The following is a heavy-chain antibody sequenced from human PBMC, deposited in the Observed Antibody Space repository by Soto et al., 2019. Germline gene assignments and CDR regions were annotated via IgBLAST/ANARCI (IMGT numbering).Heavy chain of an antibody. CDR1: GYSFTSYW. J-gene: IGHJ6*02. CDR3: ARGGSGYYYGGQGYRGVYYYYGMDV. CDR2: IYPGDSDT. V-gene: IGHV5-51*01. Sequence: GESLKISCKGSGYSFTSYWIGWVRQMPGKGLEWMGIIYPGDSDTRYNPSFQGQVTISADKSISTAYLQWSSLKASDTAMYYCARGGSGYYYGGQGYRGVYYYYGMDVWGQGTTVTVSS. D-gene: IGHD3-22*01.